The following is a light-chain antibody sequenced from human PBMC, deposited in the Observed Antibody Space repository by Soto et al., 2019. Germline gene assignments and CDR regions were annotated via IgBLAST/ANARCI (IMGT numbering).Light chain of an antibody. CDR2: DAS. Sequence: ETMMTQSPDTLSVSLGERATLSCRASQNLRSSLAWYQQKPGQSPRLLIYDASTRATGIPARFSGSASGTDFILTISGLQSEDFAVYYCQQYNNWPQTFGQGTKVEIK. V-gene: IGKV3-15*01. CDR3: QQYNNWPQT. J-gene: IGKJ1*01. CDR1: QNLRSS.